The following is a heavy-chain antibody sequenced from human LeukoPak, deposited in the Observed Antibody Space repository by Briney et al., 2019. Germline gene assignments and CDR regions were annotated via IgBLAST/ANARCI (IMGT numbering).Heavy chain of an antibody. J-gene: IGHJ4*02. Sequence: GGSLRLSCAASGFTFRNHWMHWVRQTPGKGLVWVSRIISDGSSTTYADSVKGRFTISRDNAKNTLYLQKTNLRAEDTAMYYCARDQRVTGRPDIDYWGQGTLVIVSS. CDR3: ARDQRVTGRPDIDY. V-gene: IGHV3-74*03. CDR1: GFTFRNHW. CDR2: IISDGSST. D-gene: IGHD6-6*01.